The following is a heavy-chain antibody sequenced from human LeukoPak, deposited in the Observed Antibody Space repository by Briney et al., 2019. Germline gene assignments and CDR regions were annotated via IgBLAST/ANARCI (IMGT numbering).Heavy chain of an antibody. CDR1: GGSISTYY. CDR2: IYNSGRT. D-gene: IGHD2-15*01. V-gene: IGHV4-59*01. J-gene: IGHJ3*02. CDR3: VRERNCSGASCLDGFDI. Sequence: SETLPLTCTVSGGSISTYYWSWLRQPPGKGLEWIGYIYNSGRTNYNPSLESRVTISVDTSKNQFSLKLNSVTAADTAVYYCVRERNCSGASCLDGFDIWGQGTMVTVSS.